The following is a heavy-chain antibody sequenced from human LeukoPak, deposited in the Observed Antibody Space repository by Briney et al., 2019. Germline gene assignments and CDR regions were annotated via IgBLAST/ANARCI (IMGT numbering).Heavy chain of an antibody. CDR3: AREGYSYGQGFWSHYYYYMDV. J-gene: IGHJ6*03. CDR1: GRSISSYY. V-gene: IGHV4-59*01. Sequence: PSETLSLTCPVSGRSISSYYWGWIRQPPGGGLEWIGYIYYSGSTNYNTSLKSRVTISVDTSKNQFSLKLSSVTAADTAVYYCAREGYSYGQGFWSHYYYYMDVWGKGTTVTVSS. D-gene: IGHD5-18*01. CDR2: IYYSGST.